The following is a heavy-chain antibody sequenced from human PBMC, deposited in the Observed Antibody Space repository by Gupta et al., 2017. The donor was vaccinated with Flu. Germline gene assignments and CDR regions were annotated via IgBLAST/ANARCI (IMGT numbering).Heavy chain of an antibody. D-gene: IGHD4-17*01. V-gene: IGHV3-74*03. CDR1: GFTFSSSY. Sequence: EMQLVEFGGGLVQPGGSLRLSCAASGFTFSSSYLQWVRQAPGKGLVWVSRINPDGSSTTYAESVKGRFTISRDNAKNTLYLQMNSLGDDDTAVYYCATVTSGCWGQGTLVTVSS. CDR2: INPDGSST. CDR3: ATVTSGC. J-gene: IGHJ4*02.